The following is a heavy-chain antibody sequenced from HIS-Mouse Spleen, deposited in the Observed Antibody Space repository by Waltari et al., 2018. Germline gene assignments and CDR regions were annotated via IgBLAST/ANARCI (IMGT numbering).Heavy chain of an antibody. D-gene: IGHD6-6*01. CDR1: GFSLSTSGVG. V-gene: IGHV2-5*02. Sequence: QITLKESGPTLVKPTQTLTLTCTFSGFSLSTSGVGVGWIRQPPGKALEWLALIYWDDDKRYSPSLKSRLTITKDTSKNQVVLTMTNMDPVDTATYYCAHRPTIAARRRGAFDIWGQGTMVTVSS. CDR2: IYWDDDK. CDR3: AHRPTIAARRRGAFDI. J-gene: IGHJ3*02.